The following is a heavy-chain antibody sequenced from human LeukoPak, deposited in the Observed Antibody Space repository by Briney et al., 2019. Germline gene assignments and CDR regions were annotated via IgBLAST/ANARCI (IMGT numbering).Heavy chain of an antibody. Sequence: GGSLRLSCTASGFTFGDYAMSWFRQAPRKGLEWVGFIRSKAYGGTTEYAASVKGRFTISRDDSKSIAYLQMNSLQTEDTAVYYCTREDYGDYVRRRWFDPWGQGTLVTVSS. V-gene: IGHV3-49*03. CDR1: GFTFGDYA. CDR2: IRSKAYGGTT. D-gene: IGHD4-17*01. CDR3: TREDYGDYVRRRWFDP. J-gene: IGHJ5*02.